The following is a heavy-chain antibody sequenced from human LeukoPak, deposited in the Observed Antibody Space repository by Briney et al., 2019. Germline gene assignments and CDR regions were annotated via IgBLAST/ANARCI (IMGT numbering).Heavy chain of an antibody. Sequence: GGSLRLSCAASGFTFSDYYMSWIRQAPGKGLEWISYITTSGGTMYYADSVKGRFTISRDNAKNSLYLQMNSLRPEDTAVYYCARGRRIWRIWGQGTLVTVSS. V-gene: IGHV3-11*01. D-gene: IGHD3-3*01. CDR1: GFTFSDYY. J-gene: IGHJ4*02. CDR3: ARGRRIWRI. CDR2: ITTSGGTM.